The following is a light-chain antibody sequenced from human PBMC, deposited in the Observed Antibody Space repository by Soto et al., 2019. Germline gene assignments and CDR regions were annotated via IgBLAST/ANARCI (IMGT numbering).Light chain of an antibody. Sequence: QSALTQPASVSGSPGQSVTISCTGTSSDVGGYNYVSWYQHHPGKAPKLMIYDVSNRPSGVSNRFSGSKSGNTASLTISGLQAEDEADYYCSSYTGSSTDVFGTGTKVTVL. CDR2: DVS. J-gene: IGLJ1*01. V-gene: IGLV2-14*03. CDR3: SSYTGSSTDV. CDR1: SSDVGGYNY.